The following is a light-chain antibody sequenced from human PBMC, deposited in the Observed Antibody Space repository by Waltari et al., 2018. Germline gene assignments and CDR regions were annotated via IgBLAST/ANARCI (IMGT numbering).Light chain of an antibody. V-gene: IGKV3-20*01. Sequence: EIVLTQSPGTLSLSPRERATLSCRASQTVSSSYLAWYQQKPGQAPRLLIYGASSRATGIPGRFSGSGSGTDFTLTIGRLEPEDFAVYYCQLFGISPLFTFGPGTKVDI. CDR2: GAS. CDR1: QTVSSSY. CDR3: QLFGISPLFT. J-gene: IGKJ3*01.